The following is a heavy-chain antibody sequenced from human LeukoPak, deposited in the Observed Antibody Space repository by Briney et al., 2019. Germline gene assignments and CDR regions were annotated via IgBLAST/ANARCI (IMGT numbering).Heavy chain of an antibody. Sequence: KPGGSLRLSCAASGFTFSIHGMHWVRQAPGKGLEWVAIIWHDGSNTYYADSVKGRFTISRDNSQNTVFLQMNSLRAEDTAVYYCARNNWNSRTQRWFYFDNWGQGTLVTVSS. CDR3: ARNNWNSRTQRWFYFDN. CDR1: GFTFSIHG. D-gene: IGHD1-1*01. V-gene: IGHV3-33*01. J-gene: IGHJ4*02. CDR2: IWHDGSNT.